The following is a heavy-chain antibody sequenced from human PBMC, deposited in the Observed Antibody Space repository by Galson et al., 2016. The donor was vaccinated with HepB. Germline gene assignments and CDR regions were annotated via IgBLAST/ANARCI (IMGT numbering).Heavy chain of an antibody. J-gene: IGHJ3*01. Sequence: QSGAEVKKPGDSLKISCQGSGYSFTTYWVAWVRQMPGKGLEWMGNMYPGDSATRYNPSFEGQVTMSADKSINNAYLQWSSLRASDTAIYYCARFERWLQFIHDPFDVWGQGTMVTVSS. CDR2: MYPGDSAT. CDR3: ARFERWLQFIHDPFDV. D-gene: IGHD5-24*01. V-gene: IGHV5-51*01. CDR1: GYSFTTYW.